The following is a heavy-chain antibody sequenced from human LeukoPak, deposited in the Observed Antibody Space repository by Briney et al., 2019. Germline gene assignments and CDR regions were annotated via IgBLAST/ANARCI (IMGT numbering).Heavy chain of an antibody. J-gene: IGHJ4*02. CDR2: INPNSGGT. D-gene: IGHD2-2*01. Sequence: ASVKVSCKASGYTFTGYYMHWVRQAPGQGLEWMGWINPNSGGTNYAQKFQGRVTMTRDTSISTAYMELSRLRSDDTAVYYCARDSGSTSFKYYFDYWGQGTLVTVPS. CDR1: GYTFTGYY. CDR3: ARDSGSTSFKYYFDY. V-gene: IGHV1-2*02.